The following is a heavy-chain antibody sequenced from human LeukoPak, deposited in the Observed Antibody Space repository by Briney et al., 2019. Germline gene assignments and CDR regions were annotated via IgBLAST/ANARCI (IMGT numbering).Heavy chain of an antibody. D-gene: IGHD6-13*01. CDR2: ISSSSSYI. Sequence: GGSLRLSCAASGFTFSSYSMNWVRQAPGKGLEWVSSISSSSSYIYYADSVKGRFTISRDNAMNSLYLQMNSLRAEDTAVYYCARDLIAAAGTGWFDPWGQGTLVTVSS. CDR3: ARDLIAAAGTGWFDP. CDR1: GFTFSSYS. J-gene: IGHJ5*02. V-gene: IGHV3-21*01.